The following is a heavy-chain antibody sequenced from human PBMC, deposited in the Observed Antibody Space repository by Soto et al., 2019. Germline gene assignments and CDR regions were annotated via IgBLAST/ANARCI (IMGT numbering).Heavy chain of an antibody. D-gene: IGHD3-22*01. CDR3: ATASKWLLAGGLIHYFDY. V-gene: IGHV4-31*03. CDR1: GGSISSGGYY. CDR2: IYYSGST. J-gene: IGHJ4*02. Sequence: PSETLSLTCTVSGGSISSGGYYWSWIRQHPGKGLEWIGYIYYSGSTYYNPSLKSRVTISVDTSKNQFSLKLSSVTAADTAVYYCATASKWLLAGGLIHYFDYWGQETLVTVSS.